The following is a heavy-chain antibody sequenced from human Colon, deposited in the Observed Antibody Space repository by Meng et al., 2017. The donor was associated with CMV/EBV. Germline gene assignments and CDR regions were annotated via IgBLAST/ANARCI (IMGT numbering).Heavy chain of an antibody. D-gene: IGHD3-16*01. CDR1: GYSFTGHW. CDR2: IYPADSDT. Sequence: KVSCKGSGYSFTGHWIAWVRQTPGKGLEWMGIIYPADSDTRYSPSFQGHVTISADNSLSTAYLQWITLKGSDTAMYYCARGGLADFDYWGQGALVTVSS. V-gene: IGHV5-51*01. CDR3: ARGGLADFDY. J-gene: IGHJ4*02.